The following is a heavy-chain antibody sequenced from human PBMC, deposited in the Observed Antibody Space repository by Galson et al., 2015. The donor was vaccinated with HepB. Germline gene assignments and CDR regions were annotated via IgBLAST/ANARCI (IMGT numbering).Heavy chain of an antibody. CDR2: ISYDGSNK. CDR1: GFTFSSYG. D-gene: IGHD2-2*01. V-gene: IGHV3-30*18. Sequence: SLRLSCAASGFTFSSYGMHWVRQAPGKGLEWVAVISYDGSNKYYADSVKGRFTISRDNSKNTLYLQMNSLRAEDTAVYYCAKGHHCSSTSCYSFVIGYWGQGTLVTVSS. J-gene: IGHJ4*02. CDR3: AKGHHCSSTSCYSFVIGY.